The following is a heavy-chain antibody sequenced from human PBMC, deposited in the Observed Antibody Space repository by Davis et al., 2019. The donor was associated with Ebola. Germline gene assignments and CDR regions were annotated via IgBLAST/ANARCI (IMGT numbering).Heavy chain of an antibody. D-gene: IGHD2/OR15-2a*01. V-gene: IGHV1-3*01. CDR2: INAGNGNT. Sequence: ASVKVSCKASGYTFTSYAMHWVRQAPGQRLEWMGWINAGNGNTKYSQKFQGRVTITRDTSTSTAYMELRSLRSDDTAVYYCARTFSKGGGGFPWRYFDYWGQGTLVTVSS. J-gene: IGHJ4*02. CDR3: ARTFSKGGGGFPWRYFDY. CDR1: GYTFTSYA.